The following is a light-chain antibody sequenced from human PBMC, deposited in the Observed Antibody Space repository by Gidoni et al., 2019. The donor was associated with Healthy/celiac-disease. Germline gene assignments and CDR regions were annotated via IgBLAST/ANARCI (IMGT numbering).Light chain of an antibody. CDR1: QSVSSY. Sequence: ELVLTQSPATLSLSPGERATLSCRASQSVSSYFAWYQQKPGQAPRLLIYDASNRATGIPARFSGSGSGTDFTLNISSLEPEDFAVYYCQQRSNWPLTFXGXTKVEIK. CDR2: DAS. V-gene: IGKV3-11*01. CDR3: QQRSNWPLT. J-gene: IGKJ4*01.